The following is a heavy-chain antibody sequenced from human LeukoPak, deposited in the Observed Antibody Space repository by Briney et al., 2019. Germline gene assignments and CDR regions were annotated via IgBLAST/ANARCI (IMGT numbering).Heavy chain of an antibody. D-gene: IGHD3-10*01. CDR1: GFTFSSYS. V-gene: IGHV3-21*01. Sequence: GGSLRLSCAASGFTFSSYSMSWVRQAPGKGLDWVSSISSSSSTIYYADSVKGRFTISRDNSRSTLYLQMNSLRPEDTAIYYCAREGYYGSGSPPSLYFDYWGQGTLVTVSS. CDR3: AREGYYGSGSPPSLYFDY. J-gene: IGHJ4*02. CDR2: ISSSSSTI.